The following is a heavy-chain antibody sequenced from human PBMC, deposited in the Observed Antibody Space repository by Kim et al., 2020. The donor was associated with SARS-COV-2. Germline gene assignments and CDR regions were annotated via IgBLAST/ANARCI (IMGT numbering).Heavy chain of an antibody. CDR1: GGSISSSSYY. D-gene: IGHD2-15*01. V-gene: IGHV4-39*01. CDR2: IYYSGST. CDR3: ASSPAAGWYPALYFDY. J-gene: IGHJ4*02. Sequence: SETLSLTCTVSGGSISSSSYYWGWIRQPPGKGLEWIGSIYYSGSTYYNPSRKSRVTISVDTSKNQYSLKLSSVTAADTAVYYCASSPAAGWYPALYFDYWGQGTLVTVSS.